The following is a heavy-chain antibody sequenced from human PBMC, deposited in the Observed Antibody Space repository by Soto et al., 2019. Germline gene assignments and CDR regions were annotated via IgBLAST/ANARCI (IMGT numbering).Heavy chain of an antibody. CDR3: GKDFDLDGYSYHIDH. Sequence: PGGSLRLSCAASGFTFDDYAMHWVRQVPGKALEWVSLISWDGENTFYADSVKGRFTISRDSSRNSLYLQMNGLRSEDSALYYCGKDFDLDGYSYHIDHWGQGTLVTVSS. CDR2: ISWDGENT. V-gene: IGHV3-43*01. CDR1: GFTFDDYA. J-gene: IGHJ4*02. D-gene: IGHD4-4*01.